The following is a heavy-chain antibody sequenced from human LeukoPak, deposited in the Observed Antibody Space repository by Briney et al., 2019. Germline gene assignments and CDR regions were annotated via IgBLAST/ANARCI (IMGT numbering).Heavy chain of an antibody. CDR1: GYTFTSYY. CDR2: INPSGGGT. V-gene: IGHV1-46*01. CDR3: ASSPRDTAMVEKYYFDY. D-gene: IGHD5-18*01. J-gene: IGHJ4*02. Sequence: GASVKVSCKASGYTFTSYYMHWVRQAPGQGLEWMGIINPSGGGTSYAQKFQGRVTMTRDMSTSTVYMELSSLRSEDTAVYYCASSPRDTAMVEKYYFDYWGQGTLVTVSS.